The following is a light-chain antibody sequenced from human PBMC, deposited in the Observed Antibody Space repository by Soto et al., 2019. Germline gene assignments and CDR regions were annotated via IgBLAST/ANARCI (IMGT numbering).Light chain of an antibody. V-gene: IGKV3-20*01. CDR2: GAS. CDR1: QSVSSSY. Sequence: VLTQSPGTLSLSPGERATLSCRASQSVSSSYLAWYQQKPGQAPRLLIYGASSRATGIPDRFSGSGSGTDFTLTISRLEPEDFAVYYCQQYGSSPPWTLGQGTKVDIK. J-gene: IGKJ1*01. CDR3: QQYGSSPPWT.